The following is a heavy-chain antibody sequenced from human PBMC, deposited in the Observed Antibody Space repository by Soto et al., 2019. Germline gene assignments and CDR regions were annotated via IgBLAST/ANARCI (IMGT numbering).Heavy chain of an antibody. Sequence: SQTLSLTCAISVYSVSSNSAAWNWISQSPSRGLEWLGRTYYRSKWYNDYAVSVKSRITINPDTSKNQFSLQLNSVTPEDTAVYYCARDEDLVVVVPADRNWFEPLGQGTLVIVSS. CDR1: VYSVSSNSAA. V-gene: IGHV6-1*01. J-gene: IGHJ5*02. D-gene: IGHD2-2*01. CDR3: ARDEDLVVVVPADRNWFEP. CDR2: TYYRSKWYN.